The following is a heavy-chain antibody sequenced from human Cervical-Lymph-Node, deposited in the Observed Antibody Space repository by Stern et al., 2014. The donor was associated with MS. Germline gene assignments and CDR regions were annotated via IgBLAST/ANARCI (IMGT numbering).Heavy chain of an antibody. CDR3: ARGATQAFDP. V-gene: IGHV4-59*01. CDR1: GGSISSYY. D-gene: IGHD5-12*01. Sequence: PLQESGPGLVKPSETLSLTCNASGGSISSYYWRWIRQTPGQGLEWIDYIYYSGSTNYNPSLKSRVTISVDTSKNQFSLKLSSVTAADTAVYYCARGATQAFDPWGQGTLVTGSS. CDR2: IYYSGST. J-gene: IGHJ5*02.